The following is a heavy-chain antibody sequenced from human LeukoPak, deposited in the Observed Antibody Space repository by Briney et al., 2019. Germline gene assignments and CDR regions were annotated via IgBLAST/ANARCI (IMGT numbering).Heavy chain of an antibody. V-gene: IGHV3-53*01. J-gene: IGHJ4*02. CDR3: ARALSSGYYYGLDY. CDR2: IYSGGST. Sequence: GGSLRLSCAASGFTVSSNYMSWVRLAPGKGREWVSVIYSGGSTYYADSVKGRFTISRDNSKNTLYLQMNSLRAEDTAVYYCARALSSGYYYGLDYWGQGTLVTVSS. CDR1: GFTVSSNY. D-gene: IGHD3-22*01.